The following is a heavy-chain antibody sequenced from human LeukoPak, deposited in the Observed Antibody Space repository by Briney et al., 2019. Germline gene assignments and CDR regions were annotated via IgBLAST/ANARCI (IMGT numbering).Heavy chain of an antibody. CDR1: VGSISSYY. CDR2: IYYSGST. J-gene: IGHJ5*02. D-gene: IGHD4-17*01. V-gene: IGHV4-59*01. Sequence: PSETLSLTCTVSVGSISSYYWSWIRQPPGKGLEWSGYIYYSGSTKYDPSLKSRVTISVDTSKNQFSLKLSSVTAADTAVYYCARDFGGSITHDYGDYVGWFDPWGQGTLVTVSS. CDR3: ARDFGGSITHDYGDYVGWFDP.